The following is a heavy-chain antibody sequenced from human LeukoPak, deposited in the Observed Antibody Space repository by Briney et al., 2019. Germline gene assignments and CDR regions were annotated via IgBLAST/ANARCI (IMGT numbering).Heavy chain of an antibody. CDR3: AKTKTTVVTSTGDY. CDR1: GFTFSSYA. CDR2: ISSDESNK. Sequence: PGRSLRLSCAASGFTFSSYAMHWVRQAPGKGLEWVAVISSDESNKYYVDSVKGRFTISRDNSMNTLYLQMNSLRTEDTAVYYCAKTKTTVVTSTGDYWGQGTLVTVSS. V-gene: IGHV3-30*18. D-gene: IGHD4-23*01. J-gene: IGHJ4*02.